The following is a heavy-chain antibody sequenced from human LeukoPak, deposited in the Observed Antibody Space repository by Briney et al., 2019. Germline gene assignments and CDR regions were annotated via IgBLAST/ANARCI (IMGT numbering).Heavy chain of an antibody. V-gene: IGHV4-59*01. CDR2: IYYSGST. CDR3: AREGYEGWSEGVNP. J-gene: IGHJ5*02. D-gene: IGHD3-16*01. Sequence: SETLSLTCTVSGGSISSYYWSWIRQPPGKGLEWIGYIYYSGSTNHNPSLKSRVTISVDTSKNQFSLKLSSVTAADTAVCYCAREGYEGWSEGVNPWGQGTLVTVSS. CDR1: GGSISSYY.